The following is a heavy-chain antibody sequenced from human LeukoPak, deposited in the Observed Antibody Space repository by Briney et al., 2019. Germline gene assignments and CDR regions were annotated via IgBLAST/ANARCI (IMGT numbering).Heavy chain of an antibody. CDR2: ISYDGSNK. J-gene: IGHJ6*03. CDR3: ARELAAAGSMTYYYYYMDV. D-gene: IGHD6-13*01. V-gene: IGHV3-30*04. CDR1: GFTLSSYA. Sequence: GGSLRLSCAASGFTLSSYAMHWVRQAPGKGLEWVAVISYDGSNKYYADSVKGRFTISRDNSKNTLYLQMNSLRAEDTAVYYCARELAAAGSMTYYYYYMDVWGKGTTVTVSS.